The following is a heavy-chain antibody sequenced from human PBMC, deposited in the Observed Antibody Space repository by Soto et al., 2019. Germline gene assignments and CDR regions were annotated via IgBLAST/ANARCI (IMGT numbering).Heavy chain of an antibody. V-gene: IGHV3-21*01. CDR1: GFTFSSYS. CDR2: ISSSSSYI. J-gene: IGHJ3*02. D-gene: IGHD6-19*01. Sequence: PGGSLRISCAASGFTFSSYSMNWVRQAPGKGLEWVSSISSSSSYIYYADSVKGRFTISRDNAKNSLYLQMNSLRAEDTAGDYCAITSSSGWPSDAFDIWGQGTMVTVSS. CDR3: AITSSSGWPSDAFDI.